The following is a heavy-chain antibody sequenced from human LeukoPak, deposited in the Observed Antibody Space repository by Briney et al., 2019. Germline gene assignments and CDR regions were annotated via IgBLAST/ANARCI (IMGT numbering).Heavy chain of an antibody. Sequence: PGRSLRLSCAASGFTFNSYGMHWVRQAPGKGLEWVAVIWYDGSNKYYADSVKGRFTISRDNSENTLYLQMDSLRPEDTAVYYCARDPGVRWLVGFDYWGQGTLVTVSS. D-gene: IGHD6-19*01. CDR2: IWYDGSNK. CDR1: GFTFNSYG. CDR3: ARDPGVRWLVGFDY. J-gene: IGHJ4*02. V-gene: IGHV3-33*01.